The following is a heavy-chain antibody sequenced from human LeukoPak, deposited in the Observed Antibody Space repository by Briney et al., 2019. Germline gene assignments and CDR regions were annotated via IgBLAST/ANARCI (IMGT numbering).Heavy chain of an antibody. Sequence: GGSLRLSCAASGFTFDDYAMHWVRQAPGKGLEWVSGISWNSGSIGYADSVKGRFTISRDNAKNSLYLQMNSLRAEDTALYYCAKDHMTTVTTYAFDIWGQGTMVTVSS. CDR1: GFTFDDYA. D-gene: IGHD4-17*01. CDR3: AKDHMTTVTTYAFDI. CDR2: ISWNSGSI. J-gene: IGHJ3*02. V-gene: IGHV3-9*01.